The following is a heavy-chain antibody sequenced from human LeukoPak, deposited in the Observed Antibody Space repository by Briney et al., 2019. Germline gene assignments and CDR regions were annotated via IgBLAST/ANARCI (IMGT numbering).Heavy chain of an antibody. V-gene: IGHV1-2*02. J-gene: IGHJ6*02. Sequence: ASVKASCKASGYTFTGYYMHWVRQAPGQGLEWMGWINPNSGGTNYAQKFQGRVTMTRDTSISTAYMELSRLRSDDTAVYYCARDLPSIAVAGYYYYYGMDVWGQGTTVTVSS. CDR2: INPNSGGT. CDR1: GYTFTGYY. D-gene: IGHD6-19*01. CDR3: ARDLPSIAVAGYYYYYGMDV.